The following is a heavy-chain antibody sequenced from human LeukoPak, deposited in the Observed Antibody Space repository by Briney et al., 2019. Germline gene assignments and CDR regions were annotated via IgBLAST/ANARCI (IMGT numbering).Heavy chain of an antibody. D-gene: IGHD4-17*01. CDR2: MNPNSGNT. J-gene: IGHJ4*02. CDR1: GYTFTSYD. CDR3: ARGPDYGDYYDY. V-gene: IGHV1-8*01. Sequence: AASVKVSCKASGYTFTSYDINWVRQATGQGLEWMGWMNPNSGNTGCAQKFQGRVTMTRNTSISTAYMELSSLRSEDTAVYYCARGPDYGDYYDYWGQGTLVTVSS.